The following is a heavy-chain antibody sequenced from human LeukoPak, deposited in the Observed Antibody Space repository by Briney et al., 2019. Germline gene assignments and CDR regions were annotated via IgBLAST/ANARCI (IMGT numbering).Heavy chain of an antibody. Sequence: EASVKVSCKASGYTFTGYYMHWVRQAPGQGLEWMGWINPNSGGTNYAQKFQGRVTMTRDTSISTAYMELSRLRSDDTAVYYCARGSGITMIVVVTTSNYGKDVWGQGTTVTVSS. CDR2: INPNSGGT. CDR1: GYTFTGYY. J-gene: IGHJ6*02. V-gene: IGHV1-2*02. D-gene: IGHD3-22*01. CDR3: ARGSGITMIVVVTTSNYGKDV.